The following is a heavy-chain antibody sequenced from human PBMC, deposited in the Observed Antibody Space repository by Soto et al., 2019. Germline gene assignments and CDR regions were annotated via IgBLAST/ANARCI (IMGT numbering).Heavy chain of an antibody. J-gene: IGHJ5*02. CDR2: IKSKTDGGTT. V-gene: IGHV3-15*01. CDR1: GFTFSNAW. D-gene: IGHD6-6*01. Sequence: ESGGGLVKPGGSLRLSCAASGFTFSNAWMSWVRQAPGKGLEWVGRIKSKTDGGTTDYAAPVKGRFTISRDDSKNTLYLQMNSLKTEDTAVYYCTTEQLVPGYNWFDPWGQGTLVTVSS. CDR3: TTEQLVPGYNWFDP.